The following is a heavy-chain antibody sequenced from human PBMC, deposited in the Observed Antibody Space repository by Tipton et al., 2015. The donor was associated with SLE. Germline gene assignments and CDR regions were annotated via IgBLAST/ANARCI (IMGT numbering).Heavy chain of an antibody. CDR2: ISGGGANT. Sequence: SLRLSCAASGFSFSSYAMNWVRQAPGKGLEWVSSISGGGANTYYADSVKGRFTISRDNSNNTLYLQMNSLRAEDTALYYCAKSGATWRGPFDLWGQGTMVTVSS. CDR3: AKSGATWRGPFDL. J-gene: IGHJ3*01. D-gene: IGHD3-3*01. CDR1: GFSFSSYA. V-gene: IGHV3-23*01.